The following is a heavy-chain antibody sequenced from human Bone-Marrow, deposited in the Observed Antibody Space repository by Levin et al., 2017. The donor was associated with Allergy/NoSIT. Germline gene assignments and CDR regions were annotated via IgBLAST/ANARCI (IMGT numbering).Heavy chain of an antibody. V-gene: IGHV3-9*01. Sequence: GGSLRLSCAASGFTFDDYAMHWVRQAPGKGPEWVSGISWNSGSIGYADSVKGRFTISRDNAKNSLYLQMNSLRAEDTALYYCAKDIGRWFGELSHFFDYWGQGTLVTVSS. CDR1: GFTFDDYA. D-gene: IGHD3-10*01. CDR2: ISWNSGSI. CDR3: AKDIGRWFGELSHFFDY. J-gene: IGHJ4*02.